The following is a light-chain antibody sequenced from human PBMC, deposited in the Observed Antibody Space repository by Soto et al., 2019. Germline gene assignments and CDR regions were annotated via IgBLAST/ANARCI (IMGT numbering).Light chain of an antibody. J-gene: IGKJ2*01. CDR1: QSISSW. Sequence: DIQMTQSPSTLSASVGDRVTITCRASQSISSWLAWYQQKPGKAPKLLIYDVSSLENGVPSRFSGSGSGTEFTLTISSLQPNDFATYYCQQFNTYSMYTFGQGTKQEIK. V-gene: IGKV1-5*01. CDR2: DVS. CDR3: QQFNTYSMYT.